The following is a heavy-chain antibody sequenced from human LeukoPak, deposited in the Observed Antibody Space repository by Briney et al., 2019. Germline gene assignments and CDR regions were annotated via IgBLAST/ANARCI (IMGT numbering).Heavy chain of an antibody. Sequence: GGSLRLSCAASGFTFSSYAMSWVRQAPEKGLEWVSGISGSGDNTYYADSVKGRFTISRDNSKNTLYVQVNSLGTEDTAAYYCAKGSYYDSSGSFYLDYWGQGTLVTVSS. J-gene: IGHJ4*02. V-gene: IGHV3-23*01. CDR2: ISGSGDNT. CDR3: AKGSYYDSSGSFYLDY. D-gene: IGHD3-22*01. CDR1: GFTFSSYA.